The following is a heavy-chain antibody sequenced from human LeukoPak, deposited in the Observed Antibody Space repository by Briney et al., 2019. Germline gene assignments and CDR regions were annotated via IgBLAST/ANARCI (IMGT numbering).Heavy chain of an antibody. J-gene: IGHJ3*02. CDR1: GFTFDDYA. V-gene: IGHV3-9*01. CDR3: AKAMRYYYDSRGAFDI. CDR2: ISWNSGSI. Sequence: GRSLRLSCAASGFTFDDYAMHWVQQAPGKGLEWVSGISWNSGSIGYADSVKGRFTISRDNAKNSLYLQMNSLRAEDTALYYCAKAMRYYYDSRGAFDIWGQGTMVTVSS. D-gene: IGHD3-22*01.